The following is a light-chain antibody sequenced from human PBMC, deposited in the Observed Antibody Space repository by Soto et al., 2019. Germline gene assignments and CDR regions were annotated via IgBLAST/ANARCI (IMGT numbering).Light chain of an antibody. CDR3: HQYDSSPLT. V-gene: IGKV3-20*01. CDR1: QSVSSSY. CDR2: GAS. Sequence: EIVLTQSPGTLSLSPGERATLSCRASQSVSSSYLAWYQQKPGQAPRLLIYGASSRATGIPDRFSGSVSGTDFSLTISSLEPEDFAVYYCHQYDSSPLTFGGGTNVEIK. J-gene: IGKJ4*01.